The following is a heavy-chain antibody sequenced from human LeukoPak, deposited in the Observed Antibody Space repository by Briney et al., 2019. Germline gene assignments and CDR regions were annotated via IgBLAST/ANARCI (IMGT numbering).Heavy chain of an antibody. CDR1: GGSFSGYY. CDR3: ARDLADYGEPFDY. J-gene: IGHJ4*02. V-gene: IGHV4-34*01. CDR2: INHSGST. D-gene: IGHD4-17*01. Sequence: SETLSLTCAVYGGSFSGYYWSWIRQPPGKGLEWIGEINHSGSTNYNPSLKSRVTISVDTSKNQFSLKLSSVTAADTAMYYCARDLADYGEPFDYWGQGTLVTVSS.